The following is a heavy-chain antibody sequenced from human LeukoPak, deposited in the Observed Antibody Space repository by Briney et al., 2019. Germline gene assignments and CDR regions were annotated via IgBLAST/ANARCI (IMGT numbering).Heavy chain of an antibody. CDR1: GFTFSNYA. CDR2: ISYDGSNK. V-gene: IGHV3-30*03. J-gene: IGHJ3*02. Sequence: QPGGSLRLSCAASGFTFSNYAMHWVRQAPGKGLEWVAVISYDGSNKYYADSVKGRFTISRDNAKNSLYLQMNSLRAEDTAVYYCARDPETMGPWGAFDIWGQGTMVTVSS. CDR3: ARDPETMGPWGAFDI. D-gene: IGHD4/OR15-4a*01.